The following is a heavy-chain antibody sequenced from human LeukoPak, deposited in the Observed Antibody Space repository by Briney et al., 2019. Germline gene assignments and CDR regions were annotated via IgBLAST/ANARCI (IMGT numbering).Heavy chain of an antibody. CDR3: ARAGTSDTAMVSRGHFDY. J-gene: IGHJ4*02. CDR2: INPNSGGT. Sequence: ASVKVSCKASGYTFTGYYMHWVRQAPGQGLEWMGWINPNSGGTNYAQKFQGWVTMTRDTSISTAYMELSRLRSDDTAVYYCARAGTSDTAMVSRGHFDYWGQGTLVTVSS. CDR1: GYTFTGYY. V-gene: IGHV1-2*04. D-gene: IGHD5-18*01.